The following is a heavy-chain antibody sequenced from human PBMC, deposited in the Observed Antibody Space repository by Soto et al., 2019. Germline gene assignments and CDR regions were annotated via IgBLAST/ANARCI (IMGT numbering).Heavy chain of an antibody. CDR3: ATDLFGVVYDY. Sequence: ASVKVSCKASGYTFTSYGISWVRQAPGKGLEWMGGFSPEDGETNYAQKFQGRVTMTEDTSTDTAYMELSSLRSEDTAVYYCATDLFGVVYDYWGQGTLVTVSS. CDR1: GYTFTSYG. V-gene: IGHV1-18*01. J-gene: IGHJ4*02. CDR2: FSPEDGET. D-gene: IGHD3-3*01.